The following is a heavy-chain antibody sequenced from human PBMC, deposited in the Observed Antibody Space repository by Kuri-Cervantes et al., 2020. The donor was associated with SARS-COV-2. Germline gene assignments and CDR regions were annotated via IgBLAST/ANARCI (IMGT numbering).Heavy chain of an antibody. V-gene: IGHV1-18*01. CDR1: GYTFTSYG. Sequence: PSVKVSCKASGYTFTSYGISWVRQAPGQGLEWMGWISAYNGNTNYAQKLQGRVTMTTDTSTSTAYMELRSLRSDDTAVYYCARASGGYQSRRYYYYMDVWGKGTTVTVSS. CDR3: ARASGGYQSRRYYYYMDV. CDR2: ISAYNGNT. D-gene: IGHD2-8*02. J-gene: IGHJ6*03.